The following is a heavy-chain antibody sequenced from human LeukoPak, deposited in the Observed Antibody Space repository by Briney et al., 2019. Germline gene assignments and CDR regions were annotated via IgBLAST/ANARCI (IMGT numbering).Heavy chain of an antibody. CDR2: MNPKTGNT. D-gene: IGHD3-3*01. CDR1: GYTFTNFD. Sequence: ASVKVSCKASGYTFTNFDINWVRQATGQGLEWMGWMNPKTGNTGSAQKLQGRVTMTTDTSTSTAYMELRSLRSDDTAVYYCARGYYDFWSGYLYYFDYWGQGTLVTVSS. CDR3: ARGYYDFWSGYLYYFDY. V-gene: IGHV1-8*02. J-gene: IGHJ4*02.